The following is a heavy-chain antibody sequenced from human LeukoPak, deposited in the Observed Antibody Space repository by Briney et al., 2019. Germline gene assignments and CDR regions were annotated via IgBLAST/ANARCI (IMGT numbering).Heavy chain of an antibody. CDR3: ATVPTGLRFLEWLGSYYFDY. J-gene: IGHJ4*02. CDR1: GYTLTELS. V-gene: IGHV1-24*01. D-gene: IGHD3-3*01. Sequence: ASVKVSCKVSGYTLTELSMHWVRQAPGKGLEWMGGFDPEDGETIYAQKFQGRVTMTEDTSTDTAYMELSSLRSEDTAVYYCATVPTGLRFLEWLGSYYFDYWGQGTLVTVSS. CDR2: FDPEDGET.